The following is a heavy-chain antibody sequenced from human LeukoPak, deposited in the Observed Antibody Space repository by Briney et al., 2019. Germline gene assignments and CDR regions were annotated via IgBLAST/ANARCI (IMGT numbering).Heavy chain of an antibody. V-gene: IGHV3-66*01. J-gene: IGHJ4*02. CDR1: GFTVSSNF. D-gene: IGHD1-14*01. CDR3: ARYAGSD. CDR2: INSRGTT. Sequence: GGSLRLSCAASGFTVSSNFMSSVRQTPGKGLEWVSVINSRGTTYYADSVKGRFTISRDNSKNTLYPQMDSLRAEDTAVYYCARYAGSDWGQGTLVTVSS.